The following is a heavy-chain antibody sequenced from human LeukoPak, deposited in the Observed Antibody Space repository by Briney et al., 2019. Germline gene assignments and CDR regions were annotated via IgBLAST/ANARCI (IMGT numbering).Heavy chain of an antibody. J-gene: IGHJ4*02. V-gene: IGHV4-39*07. CDR2: IYYSGST. D-gene: IGHD3-22*01. CDR1: GSSISSSSYY. Sequence: SETLSLTCTVSGSSISSSSYYWGWIRQPPGKGLEWIGSIYYSGSTYYNPSLKSRVTISVDTSKNQFSLKLSSVTAADTAVYYCARDDYYDSSGFFDYWGQGTLVTVSS. CDR3: ARDDYYDSSGFFDY.